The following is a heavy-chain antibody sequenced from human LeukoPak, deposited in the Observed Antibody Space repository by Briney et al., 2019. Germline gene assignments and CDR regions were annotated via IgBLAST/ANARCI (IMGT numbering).Heavy chain of an antibody. J-gene: IGHJ4*02. D-gene: IGHD4-17*01. CDR2: IWYDGSNK. CDR3: AAGYYAPGY. CDR1: GFTFSSYG. V-gene: IGHV3-33*01. Sequence: PGRSLRLSCEASGFTFSSYGMHWVRQAPGKGLEWVAVIWYDGSNKYYADSVKGRFTISRDNSNITLYLQMNSLRAEDTAVYYCAAGYYAPGYWGQGTLVTVSS.